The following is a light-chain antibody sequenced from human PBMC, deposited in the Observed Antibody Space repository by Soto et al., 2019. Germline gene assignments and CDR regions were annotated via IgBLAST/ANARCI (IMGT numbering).Light chain of an antibody. CDR2: EVI. Sequence: QSALTQPPSASGSPGQSVTISCTGASTDANDYNYVSWYQQYPGKAPKLIIYEVIRRPSGVPDRFSGSKTGNTASLTVSGLQAEDEANYYFSSYVGDNNVVFGGGTKLTVL. V-gene: IGLV2-8*01. CDR1: STDANDYNY. J-gene: IGLJ2*01. CDR3: SSYVGDNNVV.